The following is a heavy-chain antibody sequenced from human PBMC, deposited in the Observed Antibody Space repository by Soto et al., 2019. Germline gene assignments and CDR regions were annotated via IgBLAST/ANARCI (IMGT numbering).Heavy chain of an antibody. Sequence: PGESLKISCKSSGYIFGTYWIGWVRQMSGKGLEWMGIIYPDDSDTRYSPSFQVQVTISSYKSISTAYLHWSSLKASDTATYYCVRVPQNYYYYLTDVWGQGTTVTVSS. CDR3: VRVPQNYYYYLTDV. CDR1: GYIFGTYW. J-gene: IGHJ6*02. V-gene: IGHV5-51*01. CDR2: IYPDDSDT.